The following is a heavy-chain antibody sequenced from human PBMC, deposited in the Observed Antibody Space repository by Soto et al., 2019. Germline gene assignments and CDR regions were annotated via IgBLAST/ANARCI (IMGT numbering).Heavy chain of an antibody. Sequence: QVQLAESGGRVVQPGRSLRLSCAATGFTFSNYGMHWVRQAPGKGLEWVAVILKDGSEQKYADSMKGRFTISRDNSENTLYLHMHSLRAEDTAVYYCGRDDDYPDNAFDYWGQGTLVTVSS. J-gene: IGHJ4*02. V-gene: IGHV3-33*01. CDR3: GRDDDYPDNAFDY. CDR1: GFTFSNYG. D-gene: IGHD4-17*01. CDR2: ILKDGSEQ.